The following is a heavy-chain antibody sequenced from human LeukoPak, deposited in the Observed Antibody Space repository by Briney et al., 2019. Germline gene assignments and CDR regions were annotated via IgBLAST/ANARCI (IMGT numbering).Heavy chain of an antibody. V-gene: IGHV7-4-1*02. CDR1: GYTFTSYG. CDR3: ARGPSDYDYYYYGMDV. Sequence: ASVKVSCKASGYTFTSYGISWVRQAPGQGLEWMGWINTNTGNPTYAQGFTGRFVFSLDTSVSTAYLQISSLKAEDTAVYYCARGPSDYDYYYYGMDVWGQGTTVTVSS. CDR2: INTNTGNP. D-gene: IGHD4-17*01. J-gene: IGHJ6*02.